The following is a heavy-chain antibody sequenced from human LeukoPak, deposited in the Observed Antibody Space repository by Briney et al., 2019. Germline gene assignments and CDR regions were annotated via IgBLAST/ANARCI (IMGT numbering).Heavy chain of an antibody. CDR3: TKDLYSSGHDRDYYYYYGMDV. V-gene: IGHV3-23*01. D-gene: IGHD6-19*01. CDR2: ISGSGGST. CDR1: GFTFSSYA. Sequence: GGSLGLSCAASGFTFSSYAMSWVRQAPGKGLEWVSAISGSGGSTYYADSVKGRFTISRDNSKNTLYLQMNSLRAEDTAVYYCTKDLYSSGHDRDYYYYYGMDVWGQGTTVTVSS. J-gene: IGHJ6*02.